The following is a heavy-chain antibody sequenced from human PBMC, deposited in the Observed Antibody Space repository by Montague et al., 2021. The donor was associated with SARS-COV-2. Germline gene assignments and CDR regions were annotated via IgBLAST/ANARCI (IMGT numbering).Heavy chain of an antibody. CDR2: ISPSSNFI. J-gene: IGHJ4*02. CDR1: ASTFSSYT. Sequence: SLRLSCAASASTFSSYTMNWVRQAPGRGLEWVSSISPSSNFIYYADSVKGRFTISRDNAKNSLYLQMNSLRADDTAVYFCARDLGSSNSDYWGQGTLVTVSS. CDR3: ARDLGSSNSDY. V-gene: IGHV3-21*01. D-gene: IGHD2-15*01.